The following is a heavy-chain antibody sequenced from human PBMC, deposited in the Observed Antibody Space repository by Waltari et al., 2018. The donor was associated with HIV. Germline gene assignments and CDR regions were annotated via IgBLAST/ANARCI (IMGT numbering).Heavy chain of an antibody. D-gene: IGHD2-2*01. CDR2: ISYDGINK. J-gene: IGHJ6*02. CDR3: AKGPAASGGMDV. CDR1: GFTFSSYG. V-gene: IGHV3-30*18. Sequence: QVQLVESGGGVVQPGRSLRLSCAASGFTFSSYGMHWVRQAPGKGVEWVAVISYDGINKYYADSVKGRFTISRDNSKNTLYLQMNSLRAEDTAVYYCAKGPAASGGMDVWGQGTTVTVSS.